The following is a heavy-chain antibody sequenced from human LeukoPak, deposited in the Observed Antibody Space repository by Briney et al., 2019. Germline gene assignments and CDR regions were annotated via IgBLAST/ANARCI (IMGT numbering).Heavy chain of an antibody. CDR1: GFTVSTNH. J-gene: IGHJ1*01. Sequence: PGGSLRLSCAASGFTVSTNHMNCVRQAPGRGLEWVSLLYGGGGTNYADSVKGRFTISRDNSKNMLYLQMNSLRAEDTAVYYCAASPSRYFQHWGQGTLLTVSS. CDR3: AASPSRYFQH. CDR2: LYGGGGT. V-gene: IGHV3-66*01.